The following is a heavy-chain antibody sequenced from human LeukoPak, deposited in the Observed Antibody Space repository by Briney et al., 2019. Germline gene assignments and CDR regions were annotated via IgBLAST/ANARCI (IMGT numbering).Heavy chain of an antibody. J-gene: IGHJ4*02. V-gene: IGHV3-30*02. D-gene: IGHD2-15*01. Sequence: GGSLRLSCAASGFTFSSYPMTWVRQAPGKGLEWVAFIRNDGSNKYYADSVKGRFTISRDNSKNTLYLQMNSLRAEDTAMYYCAKDVYCSGGACSTLGLDYWGQGTLVTVSS. CDR3: AKDVYCSGGACSTLGLDY. CDR1: GFTFSSYP. CDR2: IRNDGSNK.